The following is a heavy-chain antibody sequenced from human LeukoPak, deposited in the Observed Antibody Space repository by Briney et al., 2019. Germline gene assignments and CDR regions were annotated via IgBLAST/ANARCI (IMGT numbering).Heavy chain of an antibody. D-gene: IGHD5-12*01. Sequence: PGGSLRLSCAASGFTFDDYAMHWVRQAPGKGLEWVSGISWNSGSIGYADSVKGRFTISRDNAKNSLYLQMNSLRTEDTALYYCAKDIIVAGPYNWFDPWGQGTLVTVSS. CDR2: ISWNSGSI. CDR1: GFTFDDYA. J-gene: IGHJ5*02. CDR3: AKDIIVAGPYNWFDP. V-gene: IGHV3-9*01.